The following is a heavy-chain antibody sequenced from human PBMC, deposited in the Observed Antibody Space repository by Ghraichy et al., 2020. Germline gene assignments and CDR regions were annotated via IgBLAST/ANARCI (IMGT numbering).Heavy chain of an antibody. V-gene: IGHV3-30*18. D-gene: IGHD6-19*01. CDR3: AKDSSCWYASLSYFYYGMAV. Sequence: GESLNISCAASGFTFSNFGMHWVRQAPGKGLEWVSLISYDGSKKYYTDSVKGRFTISRDNSKNTLYLQMNSLRAEDTAIYYCAKDSSCWYASLSYFYYGMAVWGQGTPVTVSS. CDR1: GFTFSNFG. CDR2: ISYDGSKK. J-gene: IGHJ6*02.